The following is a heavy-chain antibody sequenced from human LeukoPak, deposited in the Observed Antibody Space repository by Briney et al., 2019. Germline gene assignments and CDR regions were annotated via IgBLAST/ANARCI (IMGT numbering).Heavy chain of an antibody. CDR2: INPNSGGT. V-gene: IGHV1-2*02. Sequence: ASVKVSCKASGYTFTGYYIHWVRQAPGQGLEWMGWINPNSGGTNYAQKFQGRVTMTRDTSISTAYMELSRLRSDDTAVYYCAEGAAVAANAFDIWGQGTMVTVSS. J-gene: IGHJ3*02. D-gene: IGHD6-19*01. CDR3: AEGAAVAANAFDI. CDR1: GYTFTGYY.